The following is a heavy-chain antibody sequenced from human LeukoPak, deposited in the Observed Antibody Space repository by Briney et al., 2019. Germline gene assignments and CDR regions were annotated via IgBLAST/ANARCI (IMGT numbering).Heavy chain of an antibody. V-gene: IGHV3-23*01. Sequence: GASLRLSCEASGFTFSSYGMSWVRQAPEKGLEWVSVIGGGGATTYYADSVKGRFTISRDNSKNTLDLQMNSLRAEDTAVYYCAKGWSQFDYWGQGTPVTVSS. CDR1: GFTFSSYG. J-gene: IGHJ4*02. CDR3: AKGWSQFDY. CDR2: IGGGGATT. D-gene: IGHD2-8*01.